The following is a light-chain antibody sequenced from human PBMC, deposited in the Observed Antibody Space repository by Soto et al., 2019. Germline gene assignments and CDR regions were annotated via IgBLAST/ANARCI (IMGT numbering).Light chain of an antibody. CDR2: SAS. Sequence: DIQMTQSPSSLSASVGDRVTITCRASQGIRNDLGWYQQKPGKAPKRLIYSASSLQSGVPDRFSGSGSGTDFTLTISRLEPEDFAVYYCQQYGSSGTFGQGTKVDI. J-gene: IGKJ1*01. CDR1: QGIRND. V-gene: IGKV1-17*01. CDR3: QQYGSSGT.